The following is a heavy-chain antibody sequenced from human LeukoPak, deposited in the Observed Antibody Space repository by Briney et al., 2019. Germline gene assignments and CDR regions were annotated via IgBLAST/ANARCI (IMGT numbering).Heavy chain of an antibody. CDR1: GFTFSSYA. D-gene: IGHD6-13*01. CDR3: AKTGGSSLSFDY. CDR2: ISGSGGST. J-gene: IGHJ4*02. Sequence: GGSLRLSCSASGFTFSSYAMSWVRQAPGKGLEWVSAISGSGGSTYYADSVKGRFTISRDNSKNTLYLQMNSLRAEDTAVYYCAKTGGSSLSFDYWGQGTLVTVSS. V-gene: IGHV3-23*01.